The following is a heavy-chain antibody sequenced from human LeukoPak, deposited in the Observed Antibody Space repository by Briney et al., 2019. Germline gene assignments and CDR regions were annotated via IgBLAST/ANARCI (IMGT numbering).Heavy chain of an antibody. V-gene: IGHV3-30-3*01. D-gene: IGHD1-14*01. CDR1: GFTFSNYA. Sequence: PGGSLRLSCAASGFTFSNYAMQWVRQAPGKGLEWVSRISYDGSKKYYADSVRGRFTISRDNSKNTLYLQINSLRAEDTAMYYCAREGGYNISPLKYWGQGTLVTVSS. CDR2: ISYDGSKK. J-gene: IGHJ4*02. CDR3: AREGGYNISPLKY.